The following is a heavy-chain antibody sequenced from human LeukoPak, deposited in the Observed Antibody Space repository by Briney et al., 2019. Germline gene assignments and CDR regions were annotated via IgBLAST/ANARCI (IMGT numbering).Heavy chain of an antibody. CDR1: GYSFTTYD. J-gene: IGHJ4*02. Sequence: ASVKVSCKASGYSFTTYDINLVRQATGQGLGWMGWMNPNSGNTGYAQKFQCRVTMTRTTSISTAFMELSGLRSEDTAVYFCARRNTAMVAELDYWGQGSLVTVSS. CDR2: MNPNSGNT. CDR3: ARRNTAMVAELDY. V-gene: IGHV1-8*01. D-gene: IGHD5-18*01.